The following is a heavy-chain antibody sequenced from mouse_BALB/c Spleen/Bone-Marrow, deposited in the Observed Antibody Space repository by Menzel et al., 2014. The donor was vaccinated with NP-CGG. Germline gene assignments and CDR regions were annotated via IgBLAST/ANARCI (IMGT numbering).Heavy chain of an antibody. CDR2: IYPGDGDT. V-gene: IGHV1-87*01. CDR3: GRGGYGNYVFAY. Sequence: VQLQESGAELARPGASVKLSCKASGYTFTSYWMQWVKQRPGQGLEWIGTIYPGDGDTRYTQKFKEKATLTADKSSSTASMQLSSMASEDSAVYYCGRGGYGNYVFAYWGQGTLVTVSA. J-gene: IGHJ3*01. CDR1: GYTFTSYW. D-gene: IGHD2-1*01.